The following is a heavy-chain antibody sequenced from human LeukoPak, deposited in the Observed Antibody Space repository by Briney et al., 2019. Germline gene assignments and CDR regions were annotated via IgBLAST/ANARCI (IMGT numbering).Heavy chain of an antibody. J-gene: IGHJ4*02. Sequence: GGSLRLSCAASGFTFSSYWIHWVRQAPGKGLVWVSRINSDGSSTSYADSVKGRFTLSRDNAKNTLYLQMNSLRAEDTAVYYCERVWAGTDYWGQGTLVTVSS. D-gene: IGHD6-19*01. CDR1: GFTFSSYW. CDR3: ERVWAGTDY. V-gene: IGHV3-74*01. CDR2: INSDGSST.